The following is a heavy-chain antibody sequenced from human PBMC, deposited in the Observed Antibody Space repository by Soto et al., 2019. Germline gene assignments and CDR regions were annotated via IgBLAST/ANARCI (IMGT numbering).Heavy chain of an antibody. V-gene: IGHV1-3*01. D-gene: IGHD3-9*01. J-gene: IGHJ1*01. CDR3: ARVGILTGYYSPEYFQH. Sequence: GASVKVSCKASGYTFTSYAMHWVRQAPGQRLEWMGWINAGNGNTKYPQKFQGRVTITRDTSASTAYMELSSLRSEDTAVYYCARVGILTGYYSPEYFQHWGQGTLVTVSS. CDR2: INAGNGNT. CDR1: GYTFTSYA.